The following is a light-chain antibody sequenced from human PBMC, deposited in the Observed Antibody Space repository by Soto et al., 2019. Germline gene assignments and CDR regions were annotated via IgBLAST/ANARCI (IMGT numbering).Light chain of an antibody. Sequence: DIQMTQSPSSLSAAVGDRVTITCRASQGIRNYLAWYQQKPGKVPKLLIYAASTLQSGVPSRFSGGGSGIDFTLTISSLLPEDVATYYCQHYKSASFTFGPGTRVDFK. CDR1: QGIRNY. V-gene: IGKV1-27*01. CDR3: QHYKSASFT. J-gene: IGKJ3*01. CDR2: AAS.